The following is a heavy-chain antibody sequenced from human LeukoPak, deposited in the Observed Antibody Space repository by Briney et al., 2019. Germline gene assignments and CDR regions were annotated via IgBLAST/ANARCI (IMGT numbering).Heavy chain of an antibody. Sequence: GASVKVSCKASGYTFSSYAVHWKRRAPGQRLEWMGWINAGNGDTKYSQKFQGRVTIARDTSASTAYMELSSLRSEDTAVYYCARDRGGTGDFDYWGQGTLVTVSS. V-gene: IGHV1-3*01. CDR3: ARDRGGTGDFDY. CDR1: GYTFSSYA. CDR2: INAGNGDT. J-gene: IGHJ4*02. D-gene: IGHD1-1*01.